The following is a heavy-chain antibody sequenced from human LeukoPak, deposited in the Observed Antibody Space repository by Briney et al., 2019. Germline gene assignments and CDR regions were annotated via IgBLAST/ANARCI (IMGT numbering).Heavy chain of an antibody. V-gene: IGHV4-61*02. CDR2: IYTSGST. Sequence: PSQTLSLTCTVSGGSISSGSYYWSWIRQPAGKGLEWIGRIYTSGSTNYNPSLKSRVTISVDPSKNQFSLKLSSVTAADTAVYYCARAHNWGTLAGAFDIWGQGTMVTVSS. CDR3: ARAHNWGTLAGAFDI. CDR1: GGSISSGSYY. J-gene: IGHJ3*02. D-gene: IGHD3-16*01.